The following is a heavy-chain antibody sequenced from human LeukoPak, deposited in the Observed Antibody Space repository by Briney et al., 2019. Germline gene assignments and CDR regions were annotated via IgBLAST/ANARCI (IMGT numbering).Heavy chain of an antibody. D-gene: IGHD3-22*01. Sequence: SETLSLTCTVSGGSISSYYWSWIRQPPGKGLEWIGYIYYSGSTNYNPPLKSRVTISVDTSKNQFSLKLSSVTAADTAVYYCASYSYYYDSSGYFDYWGQGTLVTVSS. CDR3: ASYSYYYDSSGYFDY. J-gene: IGHJ4*02. CDR2: IYYSGST. CDR1: GGSISSYY. V-gene: IGHV4-59*01.